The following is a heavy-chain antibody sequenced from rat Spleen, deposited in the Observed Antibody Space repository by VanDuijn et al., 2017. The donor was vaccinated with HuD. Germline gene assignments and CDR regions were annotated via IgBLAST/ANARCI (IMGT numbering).Heavy chain of an antibody. CDR3: ASPVGGYFDF. V-gene: IGHV5-46*01. Sequence: EVQLVESGGCLVQPGRSLKLSCAASGFTFSSFAMAWVRQAPKKGLEWVASITNTGGSIYYLDSVKGRFTISRDNAKSTLYLQMNSLRSEDTATYYCASPVGGYFDFWGPGTMVTVSS. CDR1: GFTFSSFA. CDR2: ITNTGGSI. D-gene: IGHD1-8*01. J-gene: IGHJ1*01.